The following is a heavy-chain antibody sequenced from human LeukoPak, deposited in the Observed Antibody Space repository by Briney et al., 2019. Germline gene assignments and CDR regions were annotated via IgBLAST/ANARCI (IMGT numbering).Heavy chain of an antibody. J-gene: IGHJ4*02. V-gene: IGHV4-34*01. Sequence: SETLSLTCAVYGGSFSGYYWSWIRQPPGKGLEWIGEINHSGSTNYNPSLKSRVTISVDTSKNQFALKLNSVTAADTAVHFCARGGYGGATPFDYWGQGTLVTVSS. D-gene: IGHD5-12*01. CDR2: INHSGST. CDR3: ARGGYGGATPFDY. CDR1: GGSFSGYY.